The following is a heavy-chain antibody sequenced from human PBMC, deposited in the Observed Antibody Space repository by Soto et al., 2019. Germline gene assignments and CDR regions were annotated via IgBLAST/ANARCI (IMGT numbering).Heavy chain of an antibody. CDR2: ISGSGGST. Sequence: PGGSLRLSCAASGFTFSSYAMSWVRQAPGKGLEWVSAISGSGGSTYYADSVKGRFTISRDNSKNTLYLQMNSLRAKDTAVYYCAKCEWVVVAATKGYFDYWGQGTLVTVSS. V-gene: IGHV3-23*01. CDR3: AKCEWVVVAATKGYFDY. J-gene: IGHJ4*02. CDR1: GFTFSSYA. D-gene: IGHD2-15*01.